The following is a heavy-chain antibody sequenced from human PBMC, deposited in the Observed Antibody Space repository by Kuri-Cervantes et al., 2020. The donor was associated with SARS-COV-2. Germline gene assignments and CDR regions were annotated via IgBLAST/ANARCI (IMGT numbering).Heavy chain of an antibody. CDR2: INHSGST. CDR3: AREWFGENYYYYYGMDV. V-gene: IGHV4-34*01. Sequence: ESLKISCAVYGGSFSGYYWSWIRQPPGKGLEWIGEINHSGSTNYNPSLKSRVTISVDTSKNQFSLKLSSVTAADTAVYYCAREWFGENYYYYYGMDVWGQGTTVTVSS. J-gene: IGHJ6*02. CDR1: GGSFSGYY. D-gene: IGHD3-10*01.